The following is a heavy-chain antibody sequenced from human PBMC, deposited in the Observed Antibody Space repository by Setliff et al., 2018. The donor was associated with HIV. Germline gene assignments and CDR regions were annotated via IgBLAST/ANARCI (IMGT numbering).Heavy chain of an antibody. CDR2: ISPNNGAA. V-gene: IGHV1-2*06. CDR1: GDTLTELS. J-gene: IGHJ3*01. Sequence: GASVKVSCKVSGDTLTELSIHWVRQAPGQGLEWIGRISPNNGAAEYAPKFQGRVSMTLDTSISTAYLEIPRLTSDDAAVYFCARPRVFDSFDVWGQGTKVTVSS. D-gene: IGHD6-6*01. CDR3: ARPRVFDSFDV.